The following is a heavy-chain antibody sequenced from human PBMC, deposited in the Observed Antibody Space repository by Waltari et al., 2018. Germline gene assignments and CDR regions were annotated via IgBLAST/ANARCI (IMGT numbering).Heavy chain of an antibody. Sequence: QVQLQESGPGLVKPSETLSLTCTVSGGSISSYYWSWIRQAPGQGLEWIGTFYNSGTTNYNPSLESRVTISVDTSKNQISLKVNSMTAADTAVYYCAGGGQWLAFDYWDQGILVTVSS. J-gene: IGHJ4*02. V-gene: IGHV4-59*01. CDR3: AGGGQWLAFDY. CDR2: FYNSGTT. CDR1: GGSISSYY. D-gene: IGHD6-19*01.